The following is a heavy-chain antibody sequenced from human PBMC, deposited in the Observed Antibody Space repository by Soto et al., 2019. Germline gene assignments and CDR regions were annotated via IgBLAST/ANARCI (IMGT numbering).Heavy chain of an antibody. D-gene: IGHD3-22*01. J-gene: IGHJ4*02. CDR3: ARSMHYSDGSNYSPFDY. CDR2: INHSGST. Sequence: SETRSLTCAVYGGSFSGYYWTWIRQPPGTGLEWIGEINHSGSTNYNPSLKSRVTISIDASKNQFSLRLSSVTAADTAVYYCARSMHYSDGSNYSPFDYWGQGTLVTVS. V-gene: IGHV4-34*01. CDR1: GGSFSGYY.